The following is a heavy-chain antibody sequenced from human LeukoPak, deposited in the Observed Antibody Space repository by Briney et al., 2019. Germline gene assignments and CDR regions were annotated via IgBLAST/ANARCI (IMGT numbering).Heavy chain of an antibody. CDR1: GLTFSSYS. Sequence: PGGSLRLSCAASGLTFSSYSMNWVRQAPGKGLEWVSYISSSSSTIYYADSVKGRFTISRDNAKNSLYLQMNSLRAEDTAVYYCARDRAYLPWAGDAFDIWGQGTMVTVSS. D-gene: IGHD2-21*01. CDR2: ISSSSSTI. CDR3: ARDRAYLPWAGDAFDI. V-gene: IGHV3-48*01. J-gene: IGHJ3*02.